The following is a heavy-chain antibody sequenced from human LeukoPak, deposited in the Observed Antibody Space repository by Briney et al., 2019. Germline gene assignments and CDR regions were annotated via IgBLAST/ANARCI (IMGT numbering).Heavy chain of an antibody. Sequence: GGSLRLSCAASGFTFSDYYMSWIRQAPGKGLEWVSYISSSGSTIYYADSVKGRFTISRDNAKNSLYLQMKSLRAEDTAVYYCARDVSSLYYGFDYWGQGTLVTVSS. CDR1: GFTFSDYY. CDR3: ARDVSSLYYGFDY. J-gene: IGHJ4*02. D-gene: IGHD3-22*01. CDR2: ISSSGSTI. V-gene: IGHV3-11*01.